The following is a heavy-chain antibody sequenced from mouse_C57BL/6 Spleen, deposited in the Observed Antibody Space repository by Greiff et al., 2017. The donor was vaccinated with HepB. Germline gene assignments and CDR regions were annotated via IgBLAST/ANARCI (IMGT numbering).Heavy chain of an antibody. J-gene: IGHJ3*01. D-gene: IGHD2-1*01. Sequence: QVQLQQSGAGLVKPGASVKLSCKASGYTFTSYWMQWVKQRPGQGLEWIGEIDPSDSYTNYNQKFKGKATLTVDTSSSTAYMQLSSLTSEDSAVYYCVIYYGKGAYWGQGTLVTVSA. CDR3: VIYYGKGAY. V-gene: IGHV1-50*01. CDR1: GYTFTSYW. CDR2: IDPSDSYT.